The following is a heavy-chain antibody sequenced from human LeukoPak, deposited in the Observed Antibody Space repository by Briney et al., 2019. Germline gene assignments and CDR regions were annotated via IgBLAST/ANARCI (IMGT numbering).Heavy chain of an antibody. Sequence: GESLKISCKGSGYTFSNYWIAWARQMPGKGLEWMGTIYPGDSDTRYSPSFQGQVTISADKSISTAYLQWSRLKASDTAMYYCARHRYCSTTACYDMGGYWGQGTLVTVSS. CDR1: GYTFSNYW. J-gene: IGHJ4*02. V-gene: IGHV5-51*01. CDR3: ARHRYCSTTACYDMGGY. CDR2: IYPGDSDT. D-gene: IGHD2-2*01.